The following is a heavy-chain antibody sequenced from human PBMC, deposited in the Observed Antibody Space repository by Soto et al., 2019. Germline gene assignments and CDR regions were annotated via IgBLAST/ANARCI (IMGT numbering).Heavy chain of an antibody. CDR3: VRDDFGLGLDY. J-gene: IGHJ4*02. CDR2: ISSSGGRT. V-gene: IGHV3-23*01. D-gene: IGHD1-26*01. Sequence: GPLRLPCAAAWFSFRGYAMSCVSKVPGKGLEWVSGISSSGGRTFYADSVKGRFTISRDNAKSTLYLQMNSLRAEDTGVYYCVRDDFGLGLDYWGLGTLVTVSS. CDR1: WFSFRGYA.